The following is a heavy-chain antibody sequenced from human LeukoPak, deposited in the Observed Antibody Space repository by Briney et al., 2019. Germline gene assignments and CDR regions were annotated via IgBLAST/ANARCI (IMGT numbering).Heavy chain of an antibody. D-gene: IGHD3-10*02. J-gene: IGHJ4*02. CDR1: GGSISSRSHY. Sequence: PSETLSLTCTVSGGSISSRSHYWGWIRQSPGKGLEWIGSLLYSGSTYYKASLQGRVTISVDTSKSQFSLKLMSVTAADTAVYYCARHAYVRRGAPLGFQNWGQGTLVTVSS. CDR3: ARHAYVRRGAPLGFQN. CDR2: LLYSGST. V-gene: IGHV4-39*01.